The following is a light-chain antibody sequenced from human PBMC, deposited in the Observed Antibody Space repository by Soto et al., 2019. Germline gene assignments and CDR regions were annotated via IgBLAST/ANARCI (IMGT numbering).Light chain of an antibody. CDR3: ASYTRTTTLV. V-gene: IGLV2-14*01. J-gene: IGLJ2*01. CDR1: ISDIGGYNF. Sequence: QSALTQPASVSGSPGQSITISCTGTISDIGGYNFISWYQHHPGKAPKLVIYDVNNRPSGISYRFSCSKSGNTASLTISGLQAEYEADYYCASYTRTTTLVFGGGTKLTVL. CDR2: DVN.